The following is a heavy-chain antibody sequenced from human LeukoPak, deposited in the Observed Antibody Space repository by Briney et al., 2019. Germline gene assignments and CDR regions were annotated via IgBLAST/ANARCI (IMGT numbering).Heavy chain of an antibody. J-gene: IGHJ3*02. V-gene: IGHV4-59*12. CDR1: GVSITTYY. CDR3: ARDGRWLDPYAFDI. D-gene: IGHD5-24*01. Sequence: SSETLSLTCTVSGVSITTYYWSWIRQPPGKGLEWIGYIYHSGSTNYNPSLKSRVTISVDTSKNEFSLKLSSVTAADTAMYFCARDGRWLDPYAFDIWGQGTMVTVSS. CDR2: IYHSGST.